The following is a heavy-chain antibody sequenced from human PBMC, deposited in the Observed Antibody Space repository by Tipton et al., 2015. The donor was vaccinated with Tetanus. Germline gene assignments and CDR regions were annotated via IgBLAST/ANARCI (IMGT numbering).Heavy chain of an antibody. CDR3: TTLGIVGTGKRVDY. V-gene: IGHV3-15*07. J-gene: IGHJ4*02. CDR1: GLIFSNAW. CDR2: IKSNSDGGTT. Sequence: SLRLSCAASGLIFSNAWMNWVRQAPGKGLEWVGRIKSNSDGGTTNYAGPVKGRFSISRDDSKNTMYLQMNGLRPEDTAVYYCTTLGIVGTGKRVDYWGQGTLVTVSS. D-gene: IGHD3/OR15-3a*01.